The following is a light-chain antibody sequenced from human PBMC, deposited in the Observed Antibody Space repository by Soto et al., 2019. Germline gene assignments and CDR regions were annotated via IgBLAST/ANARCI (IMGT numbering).Light chain of an antibody. V-gene: IGKV3-15*01. CDR2: ATS. CDR3: QQRSK. CDR1: QSVSSN. Sequence: EIVMTQSPATLSVSPGERATLSCRASQSVSSNLAWYQHKPGQAPRLLIYATSTRATGVPARFSGSGSGTDFTLTISSLQSEDFAVYYCQQRSKFGQGTKVEIK. J-gene: IGKJ1*01.